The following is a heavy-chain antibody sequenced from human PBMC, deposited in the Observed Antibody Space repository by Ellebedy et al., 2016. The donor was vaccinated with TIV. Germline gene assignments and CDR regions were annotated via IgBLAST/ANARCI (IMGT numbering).Heavy chain of an antibody. CDR2: IYSDATT. D-gene: IGHD6-19*01. CDR1: GLPVSTNY. J-gene: IGHJ4*02. V-gene: IGHV3-53*01. Sequence: PGGSLRLSCAASGLPVSTNYMSWVRQAPGKGLEWVSDIYSDATTYYADSVKGRFTISRDTSKNTVYLQMHSLRADDTAVYFCARDLGSVAGFDFWGQGTLVTVSS. CDR3: ARDLGSVAGFDF.